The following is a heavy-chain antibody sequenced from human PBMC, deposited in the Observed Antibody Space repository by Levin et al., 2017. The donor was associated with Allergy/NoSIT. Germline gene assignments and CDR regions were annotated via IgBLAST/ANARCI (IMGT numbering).Heavy chain of an antibody. J-gene: IGHJ6*02. CDR1: GGSISSGVFS. V-gene: IGHV4-30-2*01. CDR3: AREGFFDGNSVRALDV. Sequence: ASETLSLTCNVSGGSISSGVFSWSWIRQPPGKGLEWIGYIYHSGNSYYNPSLKSRVTMSVDRSNKQFSLRLSSVTAADTAVYYCAREGFFDGNSVRALDVWGQGTTVTVSS. D-gene: IGHD4-23*01. CDR2: IYHSGNS.